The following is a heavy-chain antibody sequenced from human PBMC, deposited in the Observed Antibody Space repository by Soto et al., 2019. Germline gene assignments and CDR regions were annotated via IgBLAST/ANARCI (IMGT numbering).Heavy chain of an antibody. CDR3: SSGYSPWYFDY. J-gene: IGHJ4*02. D-gene: IGHD3-22*01. Sequence: PVGSLRLSCAASGFTFSSYWMSWVRQAPGKGLEWVANIKQDGSEKYYVDSVKGRFTISRDNAKNSLYLQMNSLRAEDTAVYYCSSGYSPWYFDYWGQGTLVTVSS. CDR2: IKQDGSEK. CDR1: GFTFSSYW. V-gene: IGHV3-7*03.